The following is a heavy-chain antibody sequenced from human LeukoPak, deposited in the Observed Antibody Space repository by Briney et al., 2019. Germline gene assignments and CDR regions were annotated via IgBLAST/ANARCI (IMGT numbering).Heavy chain of an antibody. CDR1: GGSISSSSSY. CDR3: ARTISGYYPHDAFDI. CDR2: IYYSGSS. V-gene: IGHV4-39*07. Sequence: SETLSLTCSVSGGSISSSSSYWGWIRQPPGKGLEWIGSIYYSGSSFDNPALKSRVTISVDTSKNQFSLKLSSVTAADTAVYYCARTISGYYPHDAFDIWGQGTMVTVSS. J-gene: IGHJ3*02. D-gene: IGHD3-22*01.